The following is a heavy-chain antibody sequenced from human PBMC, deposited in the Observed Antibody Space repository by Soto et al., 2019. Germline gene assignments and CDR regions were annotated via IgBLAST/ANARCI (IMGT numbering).Heavy chain of an antibody. D-gene: IGHD3-16*01. CDR1: GCSISSGGYY. V-gene: IGHV4-31*03. J-gene: IGHJ6*02. Sequence: TLSLTCTVSGCSISSGGYYWSWIRQHPGKGLEWIGYIYYSGSTYYNPSLKSRVTISVDTSKNQFSLKLSSVTAADTAVYYCARGGGLYYYGMDVWGQGTTVTVSS. CDR3: ARGGGLYYYGMDV. CDR2: IYYSGST.